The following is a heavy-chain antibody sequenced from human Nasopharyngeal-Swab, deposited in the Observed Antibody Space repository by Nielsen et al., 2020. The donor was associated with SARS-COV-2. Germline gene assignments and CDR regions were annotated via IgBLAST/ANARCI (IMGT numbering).Heavy chain of an antibody. D-gene: IGHD7-27*01. V-gene: IGHV3-21*01. CDR2: ISSSSSYI. CDR3: ARDLGWNRGNYYYYYGMDV. J-gene: IGHJ6*02. Sequence: VRQAPGKGLEWVSSISSSSSYIYYADSVKGRFTISRDNAKNSLYLQMNSLRAEDTAVYYCARDLGWNRGNYYYYYGMDVWGQGTTVTVSS.